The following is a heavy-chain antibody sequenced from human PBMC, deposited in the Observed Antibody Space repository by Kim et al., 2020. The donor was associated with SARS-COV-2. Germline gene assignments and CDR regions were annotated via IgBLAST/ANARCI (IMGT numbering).Heavy chain of an antibody. V-gene: IGHV4-39*01. J-gene: IGHJ4*02. CDR2: IYYSGST. D-gene: IGHD6-19*01. CDR1: GGSISSSSYY. Sequence: SETLSLTCTVSGGSISSSSYYWGWIRQPPGKGLEWIGSIYYSGSTYYNPSLKSRVTISVDTSKNQFSLKLSSVTAADTGVYYCARGGYSSGWYLLYFDYWGQGTLVTVSS. CDR3: ARGGYSSGWYLLYFDY.